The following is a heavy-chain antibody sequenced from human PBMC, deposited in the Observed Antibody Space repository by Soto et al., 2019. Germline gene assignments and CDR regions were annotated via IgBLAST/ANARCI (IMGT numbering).Heavy chain of an antibody. J-gene: IGHJ3*02. D-gene: IGHD3-16*02. Sequence: SETLSLTCTVSGGSISSYYWSWIRQPPGKGLEWIGYIYYSGSTNYNPSLKSRVTISVDTSKNRFSLKLSSVTAADTAVYYCARDLGELSYGDAFDIWGQGTMVTVSS. CDR1: GGSISSYY. V-gene: IGHV4-59*01. CDR2: IYYSGST. CDR3: ARDLGELSYGDAFDI.